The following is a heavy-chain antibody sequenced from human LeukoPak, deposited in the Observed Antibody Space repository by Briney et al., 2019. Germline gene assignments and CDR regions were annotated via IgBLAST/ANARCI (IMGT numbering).Heavy chain of an antibody. CDR2: IYPADSDT. Sequence: GESLQISCQISGYLFTTYWIAWVRQMPGKGLEWMGVIYPADSDTKYSPSFQGQVTFSVDKSISTAYLQWNSLKASDTAIYYCARRPAFYFDYWGQGTLVTVSS. V-gene: IGHV5-51*01. CDR1: GYLFTTYW. CDR3: ARRPAFYFDY. D-gene: IGHD6-6*01. J-gene: IGHJ4*02.